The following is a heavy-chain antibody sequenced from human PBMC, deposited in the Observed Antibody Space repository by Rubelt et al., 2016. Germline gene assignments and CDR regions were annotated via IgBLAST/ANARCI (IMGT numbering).Heavy chain of an antibody. CDR1: GYTFTGYY. CDR2: INPNTGGA. CDR3: ARDGKFDP. V-gene: IGHV1-2*06. J-gene: IGHJ5*02. Sequence: QVQLVQSGAEVEKPGASVKVSCKASGYTFTGYYIHWVRQAPGQGLEWMGRINPNTGGANYAQIFQGRVTLTRDTSISTAYMELSSLRSDDTAVYYCARDGKFDPWGQGTLVFVSS.